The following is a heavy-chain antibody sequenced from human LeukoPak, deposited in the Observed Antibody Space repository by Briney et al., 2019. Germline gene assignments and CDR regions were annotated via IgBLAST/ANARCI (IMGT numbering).Heavy chain of an antibody. D-gene: IGHD6-19*01. CDR2: INHSGST. J-gene: IGHJ5*02. CDR3: ARVQTAYSSGWYGTPKWFGP. Sequence: SETLSLTCAVYGGSFSGYYWGWIRQPPGKGLEWIGEINHSGSTNYNPSLKSRVTISVDTSKNQFSLKLSSVTAADTAVYYCARVQTAYSSGWYGTPKWFGPWGQGTLVTVSS. CDR1: GGSFSGYY. V-gene: IGHV4-34*01.